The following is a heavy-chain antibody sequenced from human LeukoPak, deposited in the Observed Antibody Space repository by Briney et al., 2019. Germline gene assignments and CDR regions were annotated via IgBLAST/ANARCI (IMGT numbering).Heavy chain of an antibody. CDR3: ARVAKRYSSSWYPPDY. Sequence: ASVKVSCKASGYTFTSYAMHWVRQAPGQRLEWMGWINVVNGNTEYSQKFQGRVTITRDTSASTVYMELSSLRSEDTAVYYCARVAKRYSSSWYPPDYWGQGTLVTVSS. CDR1: GYTFTSYA. CDR2: INVVNGNT. V-gene: IGHV1-3*01. D-gene: IGHD6-13*01. J-gene: IGHJ4*02.